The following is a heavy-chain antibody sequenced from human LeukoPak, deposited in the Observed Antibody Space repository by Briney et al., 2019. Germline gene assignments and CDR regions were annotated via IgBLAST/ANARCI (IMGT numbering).Heavy chain of an antibody. V-gene: IGHV3-74*01. CDR2: INSDGSTT. D-gene: IGHD4-17*01. J-gene: IGHJ4*02. Sequence: GGSLRLSCAASGFTFSSYWMHWVRQAPGKGLVWVSRINSDGSTTSYADSVKGRFSISRDNAKNTVYLQMNSLRVEDTAVYYCARDPFYGDADFDHWGQGALVTVSS. CDR3: ARDPFYGDADFDH. CDR1: GFTFSSYW.